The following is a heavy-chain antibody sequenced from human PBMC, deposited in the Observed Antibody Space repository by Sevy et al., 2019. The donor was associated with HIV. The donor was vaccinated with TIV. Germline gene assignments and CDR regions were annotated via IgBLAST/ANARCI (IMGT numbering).Heavy chain of an antibody. CDR3: ARVGGYCSGGSCYPIFDY. D-gene: IGHD2-15*01. CDR2: IYYCGST. Sequence: SETLSLTCTVSGGSISSSSYYWGWIRQPPGKGLEWIGSIYYCGSTYYNPSLKSRVTISVDTSKNQFSLKLSSVTAADTAVYYCARVGGYCSGGSCYPIFDYWGQGTLVTVSS. V-gene: IGHV4-39*01. CDR1: GGSISSSSYY. J-gene: IGHJ4*02.